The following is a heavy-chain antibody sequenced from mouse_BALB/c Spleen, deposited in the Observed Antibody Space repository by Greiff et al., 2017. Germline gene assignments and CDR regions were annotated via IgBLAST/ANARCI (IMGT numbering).Heavy chain of an antibody. J-gene: IGHJ2*01. Sequence: QVQLKESGAELVRPGVSVKISCKGSGYTFTDYAMHWVKQSHAKSLEWIGVISTYYGDASYNQKFKGKATMTVDKSSSTAYMELARLTSEDSAIYYCARSTARATDFDYWGQGTTLTVS. CDR3: ARSTARATDFDY. CDR1: GYTFTDYA. CDR2: ISTYYGDA. V-gene: IGHV1S137*01. D-gene: IGHD3-2*01.